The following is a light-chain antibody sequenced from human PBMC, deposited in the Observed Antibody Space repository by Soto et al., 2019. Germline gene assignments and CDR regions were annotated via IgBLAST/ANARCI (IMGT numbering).Light chain of an antibody. CDR2: GAS. V-gene: IGKV3-20*01. CDR3: QQHGSSPPSWT. Sequence: ETVLTQSPGTLSLSPGERANLFCRASQSVSSSYLAWYQQKPGQAPRLLIYGASSRATGIPDRFSGSGSGTDFTLTISRLEPEDFAVYYCQQHGSSPPSWTFGQGTKVEIK. J-gene: IGKJ1*01. CDR1: QSVSSSY.